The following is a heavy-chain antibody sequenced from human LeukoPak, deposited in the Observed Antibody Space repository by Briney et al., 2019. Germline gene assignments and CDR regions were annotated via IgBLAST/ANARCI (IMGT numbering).Heavy chain of an antibody. V-gene: IGHV3-23*01. Sequence: GGSLRLSCAASGFTFSNFAMSWVRQAPGKGLEWVSGISGSGGSTYYADSVKGRFTISRDNSKNTLYPQMNSLRAEDTAVYYCAKDLSYDSSGYSYFDYWGQGTLVTVSS. CDR3: AKDLSYDSSGYSYFDY. CDR2: ISGSGGST. CDR1: GFTFSNFA. D-gene: IGHD3-22*01. J-gene: IGHJ4*02.